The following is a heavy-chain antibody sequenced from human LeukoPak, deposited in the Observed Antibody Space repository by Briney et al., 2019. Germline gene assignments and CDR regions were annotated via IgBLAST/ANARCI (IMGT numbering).Heavy chain of an antibody. CDR1: GFTFSSYW. Sequence: GGSLRLSCAASGFTFSSYWMSWVRQAPGKGLEWVANIKQDGSEKYYVDSVKGRFTISRDNAKNSLYLQMNSLRAEDTAVYYCARDLGYCSGGSCYSLFDYYYGMDVWGQGTTVTVSS. J-gene: IGHJ6*02. CDR2: IKQDGSEK. D-gene: IGHD2-15*01. V-gene: IGHV3-7*01. CDR3: ARDLGYCSGGSCYSLFDYYYGMDV.